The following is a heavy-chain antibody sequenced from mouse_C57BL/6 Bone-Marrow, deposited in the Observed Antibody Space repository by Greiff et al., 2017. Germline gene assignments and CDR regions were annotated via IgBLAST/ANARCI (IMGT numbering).Heavy chain of an antibody. V-gene: IGHV5-15*01. Sequence: EVMLVESGGGLVQPGGSLKLSCAASGFTFSDYGMAWVRQAPRKGPEWVAFISNLAYSIYYADTVTGRFTISRENAKHTLYLEMSSLRSEDTAMYYCARLRRGNFDYWGQGTTLTVSS. J-gene: IGHJ2*01. CDR3: ARLRRGNFDY. CDR2: ISNLAYSI. CDR1: GFTFSDYG.